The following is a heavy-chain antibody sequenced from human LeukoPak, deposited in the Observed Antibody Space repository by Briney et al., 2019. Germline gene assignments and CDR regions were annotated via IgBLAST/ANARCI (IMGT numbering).Heavy chain of an antibody. CDR1: GGSFNGYY. Sequence: PSETLSLTCAVYGGSFNGYYWSWIRQPPGKGLEWIGEINHSGSTNYNPSLKSRVTISVDTSKNQFSLKLSSVTAADTAVYYCARLYLSSGSSWYFDYWGQGTLVTVSS. D-gene: IGHD6-13*01. V-gene: IGHV4-34*01. CDR3: ARLYLSSGSSWYFDY. J-gene: IGHJ4*02. CDR2: INHSGST.